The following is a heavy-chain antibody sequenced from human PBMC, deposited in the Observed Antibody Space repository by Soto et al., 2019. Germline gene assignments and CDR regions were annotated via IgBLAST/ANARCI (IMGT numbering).Heavy chain of an antibody. D-gene: IGHD1-1*01. CDR1: GFMFSNHG. J-gene: IGHJ4*02. V-gene: IGHV3-33*01. Sequence: QVQLVESGGGVVQPGRSLRLSCAASGFMFSNHGMHWVRQAPGKGLEWVAVIWSDGNNRYYADSVKGRFTISRDNSXXXXXXXXXSLRXEDXXXXXXVRGDNWNDEASDYWGQGTLVTV. CDR2: IWSDGNNR. CDR3: VRGDNWNDEASDY.